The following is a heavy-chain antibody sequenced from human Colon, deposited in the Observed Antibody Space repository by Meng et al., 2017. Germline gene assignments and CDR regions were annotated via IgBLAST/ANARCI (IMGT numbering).Heavy chain of an antibody. J-gene: IGHJ3*02. CDR1: GASINIGGYY. Sequence: SETLSLTCTVSGASINIGGYYWSWIRQRPGKGLEWVGYIYHSGTTFYNPSLKSRVTISIDTSKNQFSLKLSSVTAEDTAVYYCARDTVGATDAFDIWGQGTMVTVSS. V-gene: IGHV4-31*03. CDR3: ARDTVGATDAFDI. D-gene: IGHD1-26*01. CDR2: IYHSGTT.